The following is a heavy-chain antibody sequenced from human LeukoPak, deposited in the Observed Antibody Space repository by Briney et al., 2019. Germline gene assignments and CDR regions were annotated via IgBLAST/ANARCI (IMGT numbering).Heavy chain of an antibody. CDR3: ARSAVAGLLPDY. Sequence: SETLSLTCTVSGGSISSYYWSWIRQPPGKGLEWIGYIYYSGSTNYNPSLKSRVTISVDTSKNQFSLKLSSVTAADTAVYYCARSAVAGLLPDYSGQGTLVTVSS. V-gene: IGHV4-59*08. CDR2: IYYSGST. D-gene: IGHD6-19*01. CDR1: GGSISSYY. J-gene: IGHJ4*02.